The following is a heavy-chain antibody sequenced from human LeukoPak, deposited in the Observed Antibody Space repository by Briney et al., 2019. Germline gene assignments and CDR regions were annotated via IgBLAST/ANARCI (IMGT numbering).Heavy chain of an antibody. V-gene: IGHV1-18*01. CDR1: GGTFSSYA. CDR3: ARGQPNRLLWVGELLSNINPFDY. D-gene: IGHD3-10*01. J-gene: IGHJ4*02. Sequence: VASVKVSCKASGGTFSSYAISWVRQAPGQGLEWMGWISGYNGYTKNAQKFQGRVTMTTDTSTSTAYMELRSLRSDDTAVYYCARGQPNRLLWVGELLSNINPFDYWGQGTLVTVSS. CDR2: ISGYNGYT.